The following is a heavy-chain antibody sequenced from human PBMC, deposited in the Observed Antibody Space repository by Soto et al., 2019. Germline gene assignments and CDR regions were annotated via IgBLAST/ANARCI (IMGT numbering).Heavy chain of an antibody. D-gene: IGHD3-10*01. J-gene: IGHJ5*02. Sequence: SETLSLTCTVSGGSISRGGYYWSWIRQPPGKGLEWIGYIYYSGSTNYNPSLKSRVTISVDTSKNQFSLKLSSVTAADTAVYYCAREITMVRGTTSNNWFDPWGQGTLVTVSS. CDR2: IYYSGST. CDR1: GGSISRGGYY. CDR3: AREITMVRGTTSNNWFDP. V-gene: IGHV4-61*08.